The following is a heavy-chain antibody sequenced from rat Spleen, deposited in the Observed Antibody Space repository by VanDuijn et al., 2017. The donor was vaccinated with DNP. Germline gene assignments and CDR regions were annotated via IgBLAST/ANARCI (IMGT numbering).Heavy chain of an antibody. V-gene: IGHV5-17*01. J-gene: IGHJ2*01. Sequence: EVQLVESGGGLVQPGRSLKLSCAASGFTFSDYAMAWVRQAPKKVLEWVATIFYDGSRTYYRDSGKGRFTISRDNAKSTLYLQMDSLRSEDTATYYCARHSWGAYFDYGGQGVMVTVSS. CDR1: GFTFSDYA. D-gene: IGHD4-6*01. CDR3: ARHSWGAYFDY. CDR2: IFYDGSRT.